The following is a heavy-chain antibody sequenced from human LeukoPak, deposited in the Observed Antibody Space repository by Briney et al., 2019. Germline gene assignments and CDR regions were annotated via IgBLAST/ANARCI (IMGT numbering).Heavy chain of an antibody. CDR2: ISGDGTRT. CDR3: AKWPEGAMDYFDY. D-gene: IGHD3-16*01. CDR1: GFSFSSYA. V-gene: IGHV3-23*01. Sequence: GGSLRLSCAASGFSFSSYAMTWARQAPVKGLEWVSAISGDGTRTYYADSVRGRFTISRDNSKNTLYLEMSSLRVEDTAIYYCAKWPEGAMDYFDYWGQGTLVTVSS. J-gene: IGHJ4*02.